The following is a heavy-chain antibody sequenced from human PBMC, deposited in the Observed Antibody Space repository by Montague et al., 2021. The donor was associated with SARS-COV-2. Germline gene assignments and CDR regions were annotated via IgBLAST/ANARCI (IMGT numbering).Heavy chain of an antibody. Sequence: SETLSLTCTVSGGSISGSSYCWGWIRQPPGKGLEWIGSIYYSGSTYYNPSLKSRVTISVDTSKNQFSLKLSSVTAADTAVYYCATYYDILTGYYIDAFDIWGQGTMVTVSS. CDR3: ATYYDILTGYYIDAFDI. D-gene: IGHD3-9*01. CDR2: IYYSGST. V-gene: IGHV4-39*01. CDR1: GGSISGSSYC. J-gene: IGHJ3*02.